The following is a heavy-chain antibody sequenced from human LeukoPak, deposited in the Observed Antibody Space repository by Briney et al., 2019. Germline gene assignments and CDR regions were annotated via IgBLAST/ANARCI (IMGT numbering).Heavy chain of an antibody. V-gene: IGHV3-23*01. CDR1: GFTFSSYA. CDR3: AKGPPLGVTTCWFDP. J-gene: IGHJ5*02. D-gene: IGHD4-17*01. CDR2: ISGSGGST. Sequence: GGSLRLSCAASGFTFSSYAMSWVRQAPGKGLEWVSAISGSGGSTYYADSVKGRFTISRDNSKNTLYLQMNSLRAEDTAVYYCAKGPPLGVTTCWFDPWGQGTLVTVPS.